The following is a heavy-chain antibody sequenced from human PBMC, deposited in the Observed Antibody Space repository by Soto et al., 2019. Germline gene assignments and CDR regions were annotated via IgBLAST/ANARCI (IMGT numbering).Heavy chain of an antibody. J-gene: IGHJ5*02. V-gene: IGHV1-8*01. CDR1: GYTFTSYD. CDR3: ARGIKYGAYSRWFDP. CDR2: MNPNMGNT. D-gene: IGHD4-17*01. Sequence: QVQLVQSGAEVKKPGASVKVSCKASGYTFTSYDINWVRQATGQGPEYLGWMNPNMGNTAYVQKFEGRVTMAWDTSITTANMELSSLRSEDTAVYFCARGIKYGAYSRWFDPWGKGTLVTVSS.